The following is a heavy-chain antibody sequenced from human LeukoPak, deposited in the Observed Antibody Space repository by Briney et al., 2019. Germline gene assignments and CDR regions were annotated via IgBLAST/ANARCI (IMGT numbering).Heavy chain of an antibody. Sequence: GGSLRLSCAASGFTFSSYAMGWVRQAPGKGLEWVSAITASGGNTYYADSVKGRFTISRDNSKNTLCLQVNSLRAEDTAVYYCAKGNGYSYGRYYFDYWGQGTLVTVSS. CDR1: GFTFSSYA. D-gene: IGHD5-18*01. CDR2: ITASGGNT. V-gene: IGHV3-23*01. CDR3: AKGNGYSYGRYYFDY. J-gene: IGHJ4*02.